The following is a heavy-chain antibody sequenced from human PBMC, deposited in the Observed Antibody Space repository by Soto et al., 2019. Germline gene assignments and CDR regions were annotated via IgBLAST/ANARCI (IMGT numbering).Heavy chain of an antibody. CDR3: GPDTLDY. J-gene: IGHJ4*02. CDR1: GFMFSSHG. Sequence: QVPLVESGGGVVQPGRFLRLSCAASGFMFSSHGMHWIRQAPGKGLEWVAVIWYDGSNKYYADSVKGRFIISRDNSKNTLYLQMNSLRVEDTAVYYCGPDTLDYWGQGTLVTVSS. V-gene: IGHV3-33*01. CDR2: IWYDGSNK.